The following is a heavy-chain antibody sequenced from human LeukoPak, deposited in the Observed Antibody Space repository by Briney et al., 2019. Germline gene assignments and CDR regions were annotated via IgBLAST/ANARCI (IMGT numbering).Heavy chain of an antibody. V-gene: IGHV3-30*02. CDR1: GFTFSSYG. CDR2: IRYDGSNK. J-gene: IGHJ3*02. CDR3: AKEGLIKKYSSSSSAFDI. D-gene: IGHD6-6*01. Sequence: GGSLRLSCAASGFTFSSYGMHWVRQAPGKGLEWVAFIRYDGSNKYYADSVKGRFTISRDNSKNTLYLQMNSLRAEDTAVYYCAKEGLIKKYSSSSSAFDIWGQGTMVTVSS.